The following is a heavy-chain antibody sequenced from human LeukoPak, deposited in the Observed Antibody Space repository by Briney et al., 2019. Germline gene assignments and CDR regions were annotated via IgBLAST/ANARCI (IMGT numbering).Heavy chain of an antibody. V-gene: IGHV3-9*01. Sequence: GGSLRLSCAASGFTFDDYAMHWVRQAPGKGLEWVSGASWNNNNIGYADSAKGRFTISRDNAKNSLNLQMNSLSAEDTAMYYCARAQKYSYDAFDIWGQGTMVTVSS. D-gene: IGHD4-11*01. CDR2: ASWNNNNI. CDR1: GFTFDDYA. J-gene: IGHJ3*02. CDR3: ARAQKYSYDAFDI.